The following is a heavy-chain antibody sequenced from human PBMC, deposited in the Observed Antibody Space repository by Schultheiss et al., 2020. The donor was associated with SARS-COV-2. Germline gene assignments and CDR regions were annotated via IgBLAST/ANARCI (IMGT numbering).Heavy chain of an antibody. V-gene: IGHV4-39*07. J-gene: IGHJ4*02. CDR1: GGSISGSSYQ. CDR3: ARSASPRTTGFDY. Sequence: SETLSLTCTVSGGSISGSSYQWGWIRQPPGKGLEWIGEINHSGSTNYNPSLKSRVTISVDTSKNQFSLKLSSVTAADTAVYYCARSASPRTTGFDYWGQGTLVTVSS. CDR2: INHSGST. D-gene: IGHD4-11*01.